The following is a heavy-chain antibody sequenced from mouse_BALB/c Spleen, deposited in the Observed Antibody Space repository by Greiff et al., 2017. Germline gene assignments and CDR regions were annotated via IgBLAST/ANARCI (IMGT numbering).Heavy chain of an antibody. CDR3: ARGPYGNYWYFDV. V-gene: IGHV14-1*02. CDR2: IDPENGNT. D-gene: IGHD2-10*02. Sequence: VQLQQSGAELVRPGALVKLSCTASGFTIKDYYMHWVKQRPEQGLEWIGWIDPENGNTIYDPKFQGKASITADTSSNTAYLQLSSLTSEDTAVYYCARGPYGNYWYFDVWGAGTTVTVSS. CDR1: GFTIKDYY. J-gene: IGHJ1*01.